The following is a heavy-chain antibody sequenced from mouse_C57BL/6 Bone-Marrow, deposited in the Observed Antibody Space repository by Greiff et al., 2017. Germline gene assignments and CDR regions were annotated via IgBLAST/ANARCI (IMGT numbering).Heavy chain of an antibody. Sequence: VQLQQPGAELVMPGASVKLSCKASGYTFTSYWMHWVKQRPGQGLEWIGEIDPSDSYTNYNQKFKGKSTLTVDKASSTAYMQLSSLTSEDSAVYYCARICDYDVDYYARDYWGQGTSVTVFS. CDR3: ARICDYDVDYYARDY. J-gene: IGHJ4*01. CDR1: GYTFTSYW. V-gene: IGHV1-69*01. CDR2: IDPSDSYT. D-gene: IGHD2-4*01.